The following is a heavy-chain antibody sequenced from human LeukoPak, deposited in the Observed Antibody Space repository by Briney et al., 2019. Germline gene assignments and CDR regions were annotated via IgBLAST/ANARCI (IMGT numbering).Heavy chain of an antibody. D-gene: IGHD5-12*01. CDR3: AKSGVATIEFDY. V-gene: IGHV1-8*01. J-gene: IGHJ4*02. CDR1: GYTFTSYD. CDR2: MNPNSGNT. Sequence: ASVKVSCKASGYTFTSYDINWVRQATGRGLEWMGWMNPNSGNTGYAQKFQGRVTMTRNTSISTAYMELSGLRSEDTAVYYCAKSGVATIEFDYWGQGTLVTVSS.